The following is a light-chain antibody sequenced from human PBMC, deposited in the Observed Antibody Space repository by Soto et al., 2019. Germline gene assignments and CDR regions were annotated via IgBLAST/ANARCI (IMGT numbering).Light chain of an antibody. Sequence: QSALTQPPSASGSPVQSVTISCTGTSSDVGGYNYVSWYQQHPGKAPKLMIYEVSKRPSGVPDRFSGSKSGNTASLTVSGLQAEDEADYYCSSYAGSTPYVFGTGTKLTVL. CDR2: EVS. CDR1: SSDVGGYNY. V-gene: IGLV2-8*01. J-gene: IGLJ1*01. CDR3: SSYAGSTPYV.